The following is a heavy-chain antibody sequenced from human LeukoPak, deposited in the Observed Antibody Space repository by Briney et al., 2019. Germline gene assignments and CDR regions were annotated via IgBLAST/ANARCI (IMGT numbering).Heavy chain of an antibody. D-gene: IGHD6-19*01. CDR3: TAQLGLLAGLDS. V-gene: IGHV4-61*02. CDR1: GGSISSGSYY. Sequence: SETLSLTCTVSGGSISSGSYYWTWIRQPAGKGLEWIGRIYTSGSTNHNPSLRSRVTISLDTSNNQFSLNLHSVTAADTAVYYCTAQLGLLAGLDSWGQGTRVTVSS. CDR2: IYTSGST. J-gene: IGHJ4*02.